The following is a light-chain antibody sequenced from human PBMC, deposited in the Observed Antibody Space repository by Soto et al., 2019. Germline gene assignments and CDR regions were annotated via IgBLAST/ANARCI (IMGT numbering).Light chain of an antibody. CDR2: MVS. V-gene: IGKV1-5*03. J-gene: IGKJ1*01. CDR1: QSVGGW. CDR3: EEYTSPSRT. Sequence: DIQMTQSPSTLSASVAERVTIPCRAIQSVGGWLARYQQKPGNAPKVLIYMVSRLESGLRSRLSGSGSETEFSLTISRLALNDIAAYHCEEYTSPSRTFGQGTTVEIK.